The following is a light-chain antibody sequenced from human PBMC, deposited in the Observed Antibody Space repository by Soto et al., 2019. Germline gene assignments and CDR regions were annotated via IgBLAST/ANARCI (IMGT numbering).Light chain of an antibody. CDR2: DAS. CDR3: QQYENYWT. V-gene: IGKV1-5*01. Sequence: IHMTQSPSTLSATAGDRVTITCRASQSISSWLAWYQHKPGQAPKLLIYDASTWATGVPSRFSGSGSGTEFSLTISNLQPDDCATYYCQQYENYWTFGQGTKVDIK. J-gene: IGKJ1*01. CDR1: QSISSW.